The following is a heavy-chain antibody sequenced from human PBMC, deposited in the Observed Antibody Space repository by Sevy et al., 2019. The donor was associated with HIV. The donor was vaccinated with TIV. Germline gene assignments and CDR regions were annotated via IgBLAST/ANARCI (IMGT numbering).Heavy chain of an antibody. V-gene: IGHV4-34*01. CDR1: GGSFSGYY. CDR2: INDSVIT. D-gene: IGHD2-2*01. Sequence: SETLSLTCAVHGGSFSGYYWSWIRESPGKGLEWIGEINDSVITNYNPSLKSRVTISVDTSKKEFSLRLNSVTAADTAVYYCARSPPVVEVPGARSWFDPWGQGTLVTVSS. J-gene: IGHJ5*02. CDR3: ARSPPVVEVPGARSWFDP.